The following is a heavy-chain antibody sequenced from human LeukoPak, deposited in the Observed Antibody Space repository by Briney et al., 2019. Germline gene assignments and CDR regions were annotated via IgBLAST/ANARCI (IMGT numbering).Heavy chain of an antibody. CDR2: ISSDGGST. D-gene: IGHD2-2*01. J-gene: IGHJ4*02. Sequence: PGGSLRLSCAASGFTFGSYAMQWVRQAPGKGLEYVSGISSDGGSTYYANSVKGRSTISRDNSKNTLYLQMGSLRAEDMAVYYCASAGYCSSASLGCFDFWGQGTLVTVSS. V-gene: IGHV3-64*01. CDR1: GFTFGSYA. CDR3: ASAGYCSSASLGCFDF.